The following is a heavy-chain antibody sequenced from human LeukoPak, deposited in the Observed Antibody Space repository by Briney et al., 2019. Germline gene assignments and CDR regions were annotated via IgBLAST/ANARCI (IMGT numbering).Heavy chain of an antibody. CDR3: ARVAYDSGGYYYAFDY. CDR1: GYTFTSYG. V-gene: IGHV1-69*10. CDR2: TISIPDIA. J-gene: IGHJ4*02. Sequence: ASVKVSCKASGYTFTSYGISWVRQAPGQGLEWMGGTISIPDIANYAQKFQGRVTISTDGSTSTAYMELSSLRSEDTAVYYCARVAYDSGGYYYAFDYWGQGTLVTVSS. D-gene: IGHD3-22*01.